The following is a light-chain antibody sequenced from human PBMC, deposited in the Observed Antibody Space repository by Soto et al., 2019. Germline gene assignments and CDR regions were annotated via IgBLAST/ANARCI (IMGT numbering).Light chain of an antibody. CDR1: SSNIGAGYD. J-gene: IGLJ1*01. CDR3: SSYVSGATYV. V-gene: IGLV1-40*01. CDR2: GDS. Sequence: QSVLTQPPSVSGAPGQRVTISCTGSSSNIGAGYDVNWYQQLPETAPKLLIFGDSNRPSGVPDRFSGSKSGTSASLVITGLQADDEADYYCSSYVSGATYVFGTGTKVT.